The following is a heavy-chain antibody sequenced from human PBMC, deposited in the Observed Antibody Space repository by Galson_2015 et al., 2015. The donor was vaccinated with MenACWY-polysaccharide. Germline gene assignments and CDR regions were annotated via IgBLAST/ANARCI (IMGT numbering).Heavy chain of an antibody. J-gene: IGHJ6*02. CDR3: ARAYCDRITCYGMDV. CDR1: GFTFNSYA. V-gene: IGHV3-30-3*01. D-gene: IGHD2/OR15-2a*01. CDR2: ISYDETNK. Sequence: SLRLSCAASGFTFNSYAMHWVRQAPGKGLEWLAVISYDETNKYYADSVKGRFTISRDNSKNTLYLQMNSLRAEDTAVFYCARAYCDRITCYGMDVWAKGPRSPSP.